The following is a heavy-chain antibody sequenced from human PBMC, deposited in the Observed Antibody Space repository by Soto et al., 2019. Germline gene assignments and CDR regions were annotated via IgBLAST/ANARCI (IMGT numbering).Heavy chain of an antibody. CDR3: AKGDLYCSGGSCYQGAFDI. D-gene: IGHD2-15*01. CDR1: GFTFSSYG. CDR2: ISYDESNK. V-gene: IGHV3-30*18. Sequence: QVQLVESGGGVVQPGRSLRLSCAASGFTFSSYGMHWVRQAPGKGLEWVAVISYDESNKYYADSVKGRFTISRDNSKNTLYLQMNSLRAEDTAVYYCAKGDLYCSGGSCYQGAFDIWGQGTMVTVSS. J-gene: IGHJ3*02.